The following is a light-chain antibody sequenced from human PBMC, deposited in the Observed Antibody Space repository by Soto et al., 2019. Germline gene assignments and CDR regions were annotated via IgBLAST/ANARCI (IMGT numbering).Light chain of an antibody. J-gene: IGLJ2*01. V-gene: IGLV2-14*03. CDR2: DVS. Sequence: QSALTQPASVSGSPGQSITISCTGTSSDICGYNYVSWYQQHPGKVPKLIIYDVSNRPSGVSDRFSGSKSGNTASLTISGLQAEDEADYYCSSYRTGSTQLFGGGTKLTVL. CDR1: SSDICGYNY. CDR3: SSYRTGSTQL.